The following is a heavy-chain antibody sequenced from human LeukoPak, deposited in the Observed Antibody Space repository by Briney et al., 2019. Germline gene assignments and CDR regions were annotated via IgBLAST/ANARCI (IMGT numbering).Heavy chain of an antibody. CDR1: GGSISSSSYY. CDR2: IYHSGTT. CDR3: ARAQSSFHASGSYYNY. Sequence: SETLSLTCTVSGGSISSSSYYWGWIRQPPGKGLEWIGSIYHSGTTYYNPSLNRRVTMSVDTFKNKFSLNLNSVTAADTAVYYCARAQSSFHASGSYYNYWGPGTLVTVSS. V-gene: IGHV4-39*07. J-gene: IGHJ1*01. D-gene: IGHD3-10*01.